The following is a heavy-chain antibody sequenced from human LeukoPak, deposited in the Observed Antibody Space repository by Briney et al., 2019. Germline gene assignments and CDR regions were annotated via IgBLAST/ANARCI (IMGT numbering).Heavy chain of an antibody. Sequence: NASETLSLTCTVSGGSISSSSYYWGWIRQPPGKGLEWIGSIYYSGSTYYNPSLKSRVTISVDTSKNQFSLKPSSVTAADTAVYYCASIAVAGTNFDYWGQGTLVTVSS. CDR2: IYYSGST. CDR3: ASIAVAGTNFDY. D-gene: IGHD6-19*01. V-gene: IGHV4-39*01. CDR1: GGSISSSSYY. J-gene: IGHJ4*02.